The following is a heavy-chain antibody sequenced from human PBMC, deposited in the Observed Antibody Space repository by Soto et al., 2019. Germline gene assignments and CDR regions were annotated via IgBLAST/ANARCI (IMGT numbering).Heavy chain of an antibody. CDR2: ISSRSDI. J-gene: IGHJ6*02. V-gene: IGHV3-21*01. CDR3: AREYTAWPLAYGLDV. D-gene: IGHD2-2*02. CDR1: GFTFSTYS. Sequence: GGSLRLSCVGSGFTFSTYSINWVRQAPGKGLEWVSSISSRSDIYYADSVKGRFAISRDNAKNSVSLQMNSLRAEDTAVYYCAREYTAWPLAYGLDVWGQGTTVTVSS.